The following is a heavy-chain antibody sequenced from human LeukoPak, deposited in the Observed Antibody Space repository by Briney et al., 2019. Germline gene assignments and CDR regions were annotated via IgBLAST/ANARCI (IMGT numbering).Heavy chain of an antibody. Sequence: GGSLRLSCAASGFTFSSYSMNWVRQAPGKGLEWVSSISSSSSYIYYADSVKGRFTISRDNAKNSLYLQMNSLRAEDTAVYYCARSGGYSYGYTENWGQGTLVTVPS. V-gene: IGHV3-21*01. CDR3: ARSGGYSYGYTEN. J-gene: IGHJ4*02. CDR1: GFTFSSYS. D-gene: IGHD5-18*01. CDR2: ISSSSSYI.